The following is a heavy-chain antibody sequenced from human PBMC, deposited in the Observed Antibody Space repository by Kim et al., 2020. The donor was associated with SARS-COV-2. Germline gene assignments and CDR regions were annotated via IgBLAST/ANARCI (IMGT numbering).Heavy chain of an antibody. CDR3: ARHYYDILTGYYPINPYWYLDP. Sequence: SETLYLTCTVSGGSISSYYWSWIRQPPGKGLEWIGYIYYSGSTNYNPSLKSRVTISVDTSKNQFSLKLSSVTAADTAVYYCARHYYDILTGYYPINPYWYLDPWGRGTLVTVSS. CDR2: IYYSGST. J-gene: IGHJ2*01. D-gene: IGHD3-9*01. V-gene: IGHV4-59*08. CDR1: GGSISSYY.